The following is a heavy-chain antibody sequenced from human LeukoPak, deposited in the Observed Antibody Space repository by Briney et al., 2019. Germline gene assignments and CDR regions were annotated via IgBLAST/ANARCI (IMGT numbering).Heavy chain of an antibody. J-gene: IGHJ4*02. D-gene: IGHD2-21*02. V-gene: IGHV3-53*01. CDR2: IYSGGNT. CDR1: GFTVSNNY. Sequence: QPGGSLRLSCAASGFTVSNNYMSWVRQPPGKGLEWVAGIYSGGNTYYAASLKGRFTISRDTSKNTLYLQMSSLRAADTAVYYCTRLVGDDRIDYWGQGTLVTASS. CDR3: TRLVGDDRIDY.